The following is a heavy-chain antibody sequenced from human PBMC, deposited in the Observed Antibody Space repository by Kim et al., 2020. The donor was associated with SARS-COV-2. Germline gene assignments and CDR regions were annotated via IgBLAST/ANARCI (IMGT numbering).Heavy chain of an antibody. J-gene: IGHJ4*02. CDR3: AKVYGAWNYFDY. CDR2: ISPDGTNK. Sequence: GGSLRLSCAASGFTFSSYPMHWVRQAPGKGLEWVASISPDGTNKYYADPVKGRFSISRDNSNNTLFLQMNSLRAEDTAVFYCAKVYGAWNYFDYWGQGTLVTVSS. CDR1: GFTFSSYP. V-gene: IGHV3-30*18. D-gene: IGHD4-17*01.